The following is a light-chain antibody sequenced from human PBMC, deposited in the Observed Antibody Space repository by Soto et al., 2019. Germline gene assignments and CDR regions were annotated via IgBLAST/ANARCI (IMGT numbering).Light chain of an antibody. CDR2: GAS. V-gene: IGKV3-15*01. Sequence: EIVMTQSPATLSASPGERATLSCWASQSVYTTLAWYQQKPGQAPRLLIYGASTRATGIPARFSGTGSATEFTLTISSLQSEDSAVYYCQQYNKWPLTFGGGTKVEI. CDR3: QQYNKWPLT. CDR1: QSVYTT. J-gene: IGKJ4*01.